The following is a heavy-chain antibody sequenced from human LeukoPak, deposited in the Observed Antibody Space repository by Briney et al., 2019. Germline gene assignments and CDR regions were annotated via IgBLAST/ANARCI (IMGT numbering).Heavy chain of an antibody. CDR2: ISGCGGAT. V-gene: IGHV3-23*01. CDR1: GFTFNNYA. CDR3: AKEEGYYYDSGGYYVEYFQH. J-gene: IGHJ1*01. Sequence: GGSLRLSCAASGFTFNNYAMSWVRQAPGKGLEWVSAISGCGGATYYADSVKGRFTFSRDNSKNTLYLQMNSLRAEDTAVYYCAKEEGYYYDSGGYYVEYFQHWGQGTLVTVSS. D-gene: IGHD3-22*01.